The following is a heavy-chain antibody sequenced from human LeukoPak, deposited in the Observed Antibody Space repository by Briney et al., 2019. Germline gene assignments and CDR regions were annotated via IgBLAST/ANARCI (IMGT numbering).Heavy chain of an antibody. J-gene: IGHJ5*02. CDR1: GFTFSSYV. V-gene: IGHV3-64*01. CDR3: ARAYTSGWYWGS. CDR2: ISGNGGTT. D-gene: IGHD6-19*01. Sequence: GGSLRLSCAASGFTFSSYVVHWVRQAPGKGLEYISAISGNGGTTYYANSVKGRFTISRDNSKNTLYLQMNSLRADDTAVYYCARAYTSGWYWGSWGQGTLVTVSS.